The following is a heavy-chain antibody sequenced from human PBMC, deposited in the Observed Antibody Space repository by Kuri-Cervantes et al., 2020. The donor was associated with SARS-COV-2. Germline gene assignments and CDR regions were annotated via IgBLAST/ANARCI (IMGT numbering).Heavy chain of an antibody. CDR1: GFTFTSSA. CDR3: ARVRWFGESQIGDYYYGMDV. J-gene: IGHJ6*02. D-gene: IGHD3-10*01. Sequence: SVKVSCKASGFTFTSSAMQWVRQARGQRLEWIGWIVVGSGNTNYAQKFQGRVTITRDTSASIAYMELSSLRSEDTAVYYCARVRWFGESQIGDYYYGMDVWGQGTTVTVSS. CDR2: IVVGSGNT. V-gene: IGHV1-58*02.